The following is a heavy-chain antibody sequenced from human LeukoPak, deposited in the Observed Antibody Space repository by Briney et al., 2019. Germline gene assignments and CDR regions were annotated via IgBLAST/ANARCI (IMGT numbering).Heavy chain of an antibody. CDR2: INPNSGGT. Sequence: ASVKVSCKASGYTFTGYYMHWVRQAPGQGLEWMGWINPNSGGTNYAQKFQGRVTMTRDTSISTAYMELSRLRCDDTAVYYCARDRLTVAGTYYYYYGMDVWGQGTTVTVSS. D-gene: IGHD6-19*01. V-gene: IGHV1-2*02. CDR1: GYTFTGYY. CDR3: ARDRLTVAGTYYYYYGMDV. J-gene: IGHJ6*02.